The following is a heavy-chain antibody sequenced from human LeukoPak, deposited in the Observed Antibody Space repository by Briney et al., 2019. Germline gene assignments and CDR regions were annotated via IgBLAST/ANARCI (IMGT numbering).Heavy chain of an antibody. V-gene: IGHV3-23*01. CDR2: LSDTGDSR. Sequence: PGGSLRLSCAASGFTLSKHPMYWVRQAPGKGLEWVSSLSDTGDSRHYADSVKGRFTISRDSARSALYLQRNSLRAEDTAVYYCAKGDCASGSCYFDDWGQGSQVTVSS. CDR3: AKGDCASGSCYFDD. D-gene: IGHD2-8*01. J-gene: IGHJ4*02. CDR1: GFTLSKHP.